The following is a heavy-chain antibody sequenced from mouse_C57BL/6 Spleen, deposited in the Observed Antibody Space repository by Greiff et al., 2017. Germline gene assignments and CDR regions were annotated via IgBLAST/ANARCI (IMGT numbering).Heavy chain of an antibody. CDR3: ARSVLYGSSPYWYFDV. J-gene: IGHJ1*03. CDR2: ILPSIGRT. V-gene: IGHV15-2*01. CDR1: DSEVFPIAY. D-gene: IGHD1-1*01. Sequence: QVQLKQSGSELRSPGSSVKLSCKDFDSEVFPIAYMSWVRQKPGHGFEWIGGILPSIGRTIYGEKFEDKATLDADTLSNTAYLELNSLTSEDSAIYYGARSVLYGSSPYWYFDVWGTGTTVTVSS.